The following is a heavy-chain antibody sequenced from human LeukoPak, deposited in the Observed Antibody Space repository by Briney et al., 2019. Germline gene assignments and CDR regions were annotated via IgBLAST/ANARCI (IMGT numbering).Heavy chain of an antibody. CDR2: IYYSGST. J-gene: IGHJ4*02. CDR1: GGSISSYY. D-gene: IGHD3-22*01. V-gene: IGHV4-59*01. Sequence: SSETLSLTCTVSGGSISSYYWSWIRQPPGEGLEWIGYIYYSGSTNYNPSLKSRVTISVDTSKNQFSLKLSSVTAADTAVYYCAADDYDSSGYYRPYFDYWGQGTLVTVSS. CDR3: AADDYDSSGYYRPYFDY.